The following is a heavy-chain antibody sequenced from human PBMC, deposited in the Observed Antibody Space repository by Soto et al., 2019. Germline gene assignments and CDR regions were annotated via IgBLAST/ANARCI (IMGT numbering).Heavy chain of an antibody. Sequence: GGSLRLSCAASGFTFSSYAMSWVRQAPGKGLEWVSAISGSGGSTYYADSVKGRFTISRDNSKNTLYLQMNSLRAEDTAVYYCAKDLRVATNAPDDYWGQGTLVTVSS. CDR1: GFTFSSYA. CDR3: AKDLRVATNAPDDY. D-gene: IGHD5-12*01. J-gene: IGHJ4*02. V-gene: IGHV3-23*01. CDR2: ISGSGGST.